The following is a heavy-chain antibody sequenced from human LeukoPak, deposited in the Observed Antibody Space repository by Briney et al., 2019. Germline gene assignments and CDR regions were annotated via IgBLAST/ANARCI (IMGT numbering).Heavy chain of an antibody. Sequence: PGGSLRLSCAASGFTFSSYAMSWVRQAPGKGLEWVSAISGSGGSTYYADSVKGRFTISRDNSKDTLYLRLNSLRAEDTAMYYCAKAISYYYMDVWGKGTTVIVSS. CDR1: GFTFSSYA. D-gene: IGHD3-3*01. V-gene: IGHV3-23*01. J-gene: IGHJ6*03. CDR2: ISGSGGST. CDR3: AKAISYYYMDV.